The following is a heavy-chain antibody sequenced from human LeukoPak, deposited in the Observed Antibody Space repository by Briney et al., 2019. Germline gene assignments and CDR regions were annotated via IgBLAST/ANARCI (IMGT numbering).Heavy chain of an antibody. J-gene: IGHJ4*02. CDR1: GGSISSYY. CDR3: ARVGGNRYYFDY. D-gene: IGHD4-23*01. V-gene: IGHV4-59*01. Sequence: SETLSLTCTVSGGSISSYYWSWIRQPPGKGLEWIGYIYYSGSTNYNPSLKSRVTISVDTSKNQLSLKLSSVTAADTAVYYCARVGGNRYYFDYWGQGTLVTVSS. CDR2: IYYSGST.